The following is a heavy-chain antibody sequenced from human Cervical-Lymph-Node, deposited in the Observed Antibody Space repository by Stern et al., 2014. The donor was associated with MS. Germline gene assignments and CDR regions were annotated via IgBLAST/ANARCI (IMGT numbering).Heavy chain of an antibody. V-gene: IGHV7-4-1*01. CDR3: ARPDLSSALKW. CDR2: INTNTGIP. CDR1: GYTFTNYA. J-gene: IGHJ4*02. Sequence: MQLVQSGSELKEPGASVTVSCKASGYTFTNYAVNWVRQAPGQGLEWMGWINTNTGIPTYAQGFAGRFVFSLDTSVSSAFLQIGSLKAEDTAVYYCARPDLSSALKWWGQGTLVTVSS. D-gene: IGHD3-3*01.